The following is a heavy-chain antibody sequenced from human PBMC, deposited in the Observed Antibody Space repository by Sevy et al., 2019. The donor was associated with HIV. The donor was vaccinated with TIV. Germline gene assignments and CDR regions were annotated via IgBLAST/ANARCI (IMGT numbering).Heavy chain of an antibody. Sequence: GGSLRLSCAASGFAFSSHAMHWVRQAPGKGLEWVAVISYEGTETFYAASVEGRFTISRDNSKNMLSLQINSLRPEDTAVYYCARDGQFSIQWYPLYWGHGTLVTVSS. D-gene: IGHD3-3*02. CDR3: ARDGQFSIQWYPLY. V-gene: IGHV3-30-3*01. CDR2: ISYEGTET. CDR1: GFAFSSHA. J-gene: IGHJ4*01.